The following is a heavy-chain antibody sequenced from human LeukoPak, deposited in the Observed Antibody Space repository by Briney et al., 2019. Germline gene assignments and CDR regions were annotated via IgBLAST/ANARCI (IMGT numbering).Heavy chain of an antibody. CDR3: ARDRDSAMPIGYFDY. Sequence: SVKVSCKASGGTFSSYAISWVRQAPGQGLEWMGGIIPIFGTANYAQKFQDRVTITADESTSTTYMELSSLRSEDTAVYYCARDRDSAMPIGYFDYWGQGTLVTVSS. V-gene: IGHV1-69*01. CDR1: GGTFSSYA. D-gene: IGHD5-18*01. CDR2: IIPIFGTA. J-gene: IGHJ4*02.